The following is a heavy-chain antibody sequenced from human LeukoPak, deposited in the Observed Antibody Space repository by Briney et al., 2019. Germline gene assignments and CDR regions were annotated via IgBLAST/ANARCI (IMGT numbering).Heavy chain of an antibody. Sequence: GGSLRLSCVASGFTVSNYAMSWVRQAPGKGLEWVSAIGGSEWSTYYADSVRGRFAISRDNSKNTLYLLMNSLRAEDTAVYYCAKILAPYCGDECYSIWGQGTGVTVSS. CDR1: GFTVSNYA. J-gene: IGHJ3*02. D-gene: IGHD2-21*01. V-gene: IGHV3-23*01. CDR3: AKILAPYCGDECYSI. CDR2: IGGSEWST.